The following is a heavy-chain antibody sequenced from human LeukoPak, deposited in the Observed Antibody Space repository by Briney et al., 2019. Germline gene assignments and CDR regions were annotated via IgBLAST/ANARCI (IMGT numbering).Heavy chain of an antibody. Sequence: ASVKVSCKASGYSFTAFYIHWVRQAPGQGLEWMGWIHPRSGDTNYAYKFQGRVTMTRDTSISTAYMELSSLRSEDTAVYYCARDLGITIMFTGVHGMDVWGQGTTVTVSS. CDR3: ARDLGITIMFTGVHGMDV. CDR1: GYSFTAFY. CDR2: IHPRSGDT. D-gene: IGHD3-9*01. V-gene: IGHV1-2*02. J-gene: IGHJ6*02.